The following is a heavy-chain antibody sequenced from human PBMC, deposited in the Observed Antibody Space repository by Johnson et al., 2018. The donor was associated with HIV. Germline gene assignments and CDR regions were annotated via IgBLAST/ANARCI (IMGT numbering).Heavy chain of an antibody. CDR3: ARAHPFYGGNSEGAFDI. J-gene: IGHJ3*02. V-gene: IGHV3-53*01. D-gene: IGHD4-23*01. CDR2: IYSGGST. CDR1: GFTVSSNY. Sequence: MLLVESGGGLIQPGGSLRLSCAASGFTVSSNYMSWVRQAPGKGLEWVSVIYSGGSTYYADSVRGRFTISRDNSKNTLYLQMNSLRAEDTALYYCARAHPFYGGNSEGAFDIWGQGTMVTVSS.